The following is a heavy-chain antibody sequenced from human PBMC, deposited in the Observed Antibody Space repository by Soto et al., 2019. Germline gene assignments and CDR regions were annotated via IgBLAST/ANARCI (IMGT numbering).Heavy chain of an antibody. CDR1: GRSFSGYY. V-gene: IGHV4-34*01. Sequence: SEMLSLTCAVYGRSFSGYYWSWIRQPPGKGLEWIGDINHSGSTNYNPSLKSRVTISVDTSKNQFSLKLSSVTAADTAVYYCARILAETSNYYYYYMDVWGKGTTVTVPS. CDR3: ARILAETSNYYYYYMDV. J-gene: IGHJ6*03. CDR2: INHSGST. D-gene: IGHD2-15*01.